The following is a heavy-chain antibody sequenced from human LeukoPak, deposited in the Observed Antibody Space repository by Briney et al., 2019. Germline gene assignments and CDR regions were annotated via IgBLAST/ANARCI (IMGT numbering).Heavy chain of an antibody. V-gene: IGHV3-21*01. J-gene: IGHJ4*02. CDR1: GFTSITYT. D-gene: IGHD2-15*01. CDR3: ARDGVVVAATWCDY. CDR2: ISGTSSYI. Sequence: GGSLRLSCAASGFTSITYTMNWVRQAPGKGLEWVSSISGTSSYIYHADSVKGRFTISRDNAKNSLYLQMNSLRAEDTAVYYCARDGVVVAATWCDYWGQGTLVTVSS.